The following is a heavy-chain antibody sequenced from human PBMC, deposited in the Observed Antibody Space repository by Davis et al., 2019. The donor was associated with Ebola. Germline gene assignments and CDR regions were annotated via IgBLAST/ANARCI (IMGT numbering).Heavy chain of an antibody. CDR3: ARSSAGTTENWFDP. J-gene: IGHJ5*02. CDR2: IYPGDSDT. V-gene: IGHV5-51*01. D-gene: IGHD1-7*01. CDR1: GYRFITYW. Sequence: GASLKISCKGSGYRFITYWIGWVRQMPGKGLEWMGIIYPGDSDTRYSPSFQGQVTISADKSISTAYLQWSSLKASDTAMYYCARSSAGTTENWFDPWGQGTLVTVSS.